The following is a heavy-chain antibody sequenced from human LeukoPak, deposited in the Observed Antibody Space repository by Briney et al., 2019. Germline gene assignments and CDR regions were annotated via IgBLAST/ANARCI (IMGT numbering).Heavy chain of an antibody. V-gene: IGHV3-66*01. CDR1: GFTVSSNF. CDR3: AKDQGIAVALYYFDY. D-gene: IGHD6-19*01. CDR2: IYSSGRT. J-gene: IGHJ4*02. Sequence: GGSLRLSCAASGFTVSSNFMSWVRQAPGKGLEWVSVIYSSGRTNYADSVRGRFIISRDNSKNTLYLQMNSLRAEDTAVYYCAKDQGIAVALYYFDYWGQGTLVTVSS.